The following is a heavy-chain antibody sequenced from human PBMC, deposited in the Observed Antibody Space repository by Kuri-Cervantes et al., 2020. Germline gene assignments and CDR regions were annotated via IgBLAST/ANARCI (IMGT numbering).Heavy chain of an antibody. CDR2: MNPNSGNT. Sequence: ASVKVSCKASGYTFSTCDINWVRQATGQGLEWMGWMNPNSGNTGYAQKFQGRVTMTRNTSISTAYMELSSLRSEDTAVYYCARGRAARFLEWLLSYWGQGTLVTVSS. D-gene: IGHD3-3*01. CDR3: ARGRAARFLEWLLSY. J-gene: IGHJ4*02. V-gene: IGHV1-8*02. CDR1: GYTFSTCD.